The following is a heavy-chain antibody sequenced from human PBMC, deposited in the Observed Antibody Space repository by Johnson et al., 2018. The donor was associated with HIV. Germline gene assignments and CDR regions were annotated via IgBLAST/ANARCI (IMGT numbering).Heavy chain of an antibody. CDR3: TRVIVGYYSSSFGNAFDI. Sequence: VQLVESGGGVVRPGGSLRLSCAASGFTFDDFGMNWVRQAPGKGLAWVAGINWNGGSTDYADSMKGRITITRDNAKNSLYLEMHSLRAEDTALYFCTRVIVGYYSSSFGNAFDIWCQGTVVTVSS. J-gene: IGHJ3*02. V-gene: IGHV3-20*04. D-gene: IGHD3-22*01. CDR2: INWNGGST. CDR1: GFTFDDFG.